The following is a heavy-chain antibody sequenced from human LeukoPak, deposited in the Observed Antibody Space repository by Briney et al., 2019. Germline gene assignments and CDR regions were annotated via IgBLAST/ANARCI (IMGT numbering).Heavy chain of an antibody. CDR2: INQDGGAK. J-gene: IGHJ4*02. V-gene: IGHV3-7*01. CDR1: GFTFSNYW. Sequence: PGGSLRLSCVASGFTFSNYWMSWVRQAPGKGLEWVANINQDGGAKYYVDSMKGRFTVPRDNDKNSLYLQMNSLSADDTAVYYCARAGTTSSVDYWGQGSLVTVSS. D-gene: IGHD2-2*01. CDR3: ARAGTTSSVDY.